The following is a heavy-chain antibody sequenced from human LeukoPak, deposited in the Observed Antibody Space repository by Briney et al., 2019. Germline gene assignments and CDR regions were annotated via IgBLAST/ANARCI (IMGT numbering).Heavy chain of an antibody. D-gene: IGHD5-12*01. Sequence: GGSLRLSCAASGFTFSSYAMSWVRQAPGKGLEWVSAISGSGGSTYYADSVKGRLTISRANSKNTLYLQMNSLRAEDTAVYYCAKARAIMVATFFDYWGQGTLVTVSS. CDR1: GFTFSSYA. CDR3: AKARAIMVATFFDY. J-gene: IGHJ4*02. V-gene: IGHV3-23*01. CDR2: ISGSGGST.